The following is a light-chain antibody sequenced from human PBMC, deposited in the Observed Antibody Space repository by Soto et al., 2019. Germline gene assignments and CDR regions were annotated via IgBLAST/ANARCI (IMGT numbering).Light chain of an antibody. V-gene: IGKV3-11*01. CDR2: EAS. CDR3: QQRSNWPPWT. J-gene: IGKJ1*01. CDR1: QGISNY. Sequence: EIVLTQSPATLSLSPGERATLSCRASQGISNYLAWYQQKPGQAPRLLIYEASYRATGIPDRFSGRGSGTDFTLTISSLEPEDFAVYYCQQRSNWPPWTFGQGTKVEIK.